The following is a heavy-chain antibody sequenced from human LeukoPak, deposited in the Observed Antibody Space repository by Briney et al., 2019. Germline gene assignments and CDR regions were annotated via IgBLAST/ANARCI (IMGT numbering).Heavy chain of an antibody. CDR3: VRHCSSSSCYDY. Sequence: PGGSLRLSCAASGFNFSSYWMHWVRQAPGKGLVWVSRINNDGSSTSYADSVKGRLTISRDNAKNTLYLQMNSLRAEDTAVYYCVRHCSSSSCYDYWGQGTLVTVSS. CDR1: GFNFSSYW. D-gene: IGHD2-15*01. V-gene: IGHV3-74*01. CDR2: INNDGSST. J-gene: IGHJ4*02.